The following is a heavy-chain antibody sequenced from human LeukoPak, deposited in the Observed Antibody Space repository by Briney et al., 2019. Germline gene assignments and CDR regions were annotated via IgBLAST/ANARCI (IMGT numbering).Heavy chain of an antibody. V-gene: IGHV3-66*01. CDR1: GFTFGDYA. J-gene: IGHJ4*02. CDR3: ARDYMVRGVDIDY. D-gene: IGHD3-10*01. Sequence: GRSLRLSCTASGFTFGDYAMSWVRQAPGKGLEWVSVIYSGGSTYYADSVKGRSTISRDNSKNTLYLQMNSLRAEDTAVYYCARDYMVRGVDIDYWGQGTLVTVSS. CDR2: IYSGGST.